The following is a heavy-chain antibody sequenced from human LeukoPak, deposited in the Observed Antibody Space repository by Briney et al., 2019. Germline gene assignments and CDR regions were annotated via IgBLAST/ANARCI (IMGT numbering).Heavy chain of an antibody. CDR1: GYTFTGYY. Sequence: GASVKVSCKASGYTFTGYYMHWVRQAPGQGLEWMGWINPNSGGTNYAQKFQGRVTMTRDTSISTAYMELSRLRSDDTAVYYCARDLNPHYDSSGYRIWGQGTLVTVSS. J-gene: IGHJ4*02. CDR3: ARDLNPHYDSSGYRI. D-gene: IGHD3-22*01. CDR2: INPNSGGT. V-gene: IGHV1-2*02.